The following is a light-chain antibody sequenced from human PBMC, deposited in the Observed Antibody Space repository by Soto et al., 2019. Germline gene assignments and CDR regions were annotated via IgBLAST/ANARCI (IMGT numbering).Light chain of an antibody. V-gene: IGKV3-15*01. CDR3: HQYGISPPRT. J-gene: IGKJ1*01. CDR1: QSVSSD. CDR2: RAS. Sequence: ETVMTQSPATLSVSPGERAVLYCRASQSVSSDLAWYQQKPGQAPRLLIYRASTRATGIPGRFSGSGSGTEFTLTISRLEPEDFAVYYCHQYGISPPRTFGQGTKVDI.